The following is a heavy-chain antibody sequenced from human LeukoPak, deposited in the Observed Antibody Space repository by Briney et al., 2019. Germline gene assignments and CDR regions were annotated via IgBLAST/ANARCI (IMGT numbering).Heavy chain of an antibody. CDR2: ISSSSSYI. CDR1: AFIFSGHW. Sequence: GGSLRLSCEGSAFIFSGHWMNWVRQAPGKGLEWVSSISSSSSYIYYADSVKGRFTISRDNAKNSLYLQMNSLRAEDTAVYYCARDGGGYYYDSSGQNGMDVWGQGTTVTVSS. D-gene: IGHD3-22*01. CDR3: ARDGGGYYYDSSGQNGMDV. V-gene: IGHV3-21*01. J-gene: IGHJ6*02.